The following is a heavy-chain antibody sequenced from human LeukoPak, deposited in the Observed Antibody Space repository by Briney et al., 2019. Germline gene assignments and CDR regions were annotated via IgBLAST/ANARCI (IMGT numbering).Heavy chain of an antibody. Sequence: SETLSLTCTVSGGSISSYYWNWIRQPPGKGLEWIGYIYYSVSTNYNPSLKSRVTVSEDTSKNQFSLKLSSVTAADTAVYYCARGADSSGYYSIFYFDYWGQGTLVTVSS. CDR1: GGSISSYY. J-gene: IGHJ4*02. V-gene: IGHV4-59*01. CDR3: ARGADSSGYYSIFYFDY. D-gene: IGHD3-22*01. CDR2: IYYSVST.